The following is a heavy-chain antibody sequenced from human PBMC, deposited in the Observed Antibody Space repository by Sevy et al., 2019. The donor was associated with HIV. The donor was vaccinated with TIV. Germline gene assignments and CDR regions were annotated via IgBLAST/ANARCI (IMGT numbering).Heavy chain of an antibody. CDR2: IYYSGSS. J-gene: IGHJ4*02. D-gene: IGHD3-22*01. Sequence: SETLSLTCTVSGGSISSGDYYWSWIRQPPGKGLEGIGYIYYSGSSNYNPSLKRRVTISVDMSKSQFSLKLSSVTAADTAVYYCARAQYYYYSRGHYVLPRYYFDYWGQGTLVTVSS. V-gene: IGHV4-30-4*01. CDR3: ARAQYYYYSRGHYVLPRYYFDY. CDR1: GGSISSGDYY.